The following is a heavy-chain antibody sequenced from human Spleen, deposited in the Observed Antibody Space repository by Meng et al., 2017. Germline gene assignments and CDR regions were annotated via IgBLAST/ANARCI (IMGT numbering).Heavy chain of an antibody. Sequence: QVQLQQRGAGLLKPSEIRSRPCVVSGGSFSDYYWSWIRQPPGKGLEWIGEINHSGSTNYNPSLESRATISVDTSQNNLSLKLSSVTAADSAVYYCARGPTTMAHDFDYWGQGTLVTVSS. CDR3: ARGPTTMAHDFDY. CDR2: INHSGST. CDR1: GGSFSDYY. J-gene: IGHJ4*02. D-gene: IGHD4-11*01. V-gene: IGHV4-34*01.